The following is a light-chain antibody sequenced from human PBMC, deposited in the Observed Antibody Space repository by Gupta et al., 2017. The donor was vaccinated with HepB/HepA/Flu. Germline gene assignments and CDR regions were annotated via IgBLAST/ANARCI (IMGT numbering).Light chain of an antibody. CDR1: QSVSSSY. CDR3: QQYGSSPLT. J-gene: IGKJ4*01. Sequence: EMVLTQSPGTLSLSPGERATLSCRASQSVSSSYLAWYQQKPGQAPRLLIYGASSRATGIPDRFSGSGSGTDFTLTISRLEPEDFTVYYCQQYGSSPLTFGGGTKVEIE. CDR2: GAS. V-gene: IGKV3-20*01.